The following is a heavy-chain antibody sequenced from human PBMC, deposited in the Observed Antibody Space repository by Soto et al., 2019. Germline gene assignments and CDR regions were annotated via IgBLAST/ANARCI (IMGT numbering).Heavy chain of an antibody. J-gene: IGHJ4*02. Sequence: ASVKVSCKASGYTFTGYYMHWVRQAPGQGLEWMGWINPNSGGTNYAQKFQGWVTMTRDTSISTAYMELSRPRSDDTAVYYCARGTREATIFGHSHHVDYWRQGSLVTVSS. CDR3: ARGTREATIFGHSHHVDY. D-gene: IGHD3-3*01. CDR2: INPNSGGT. V-gene: IGHV1-2*04. CDR1: GYTFTGYY.